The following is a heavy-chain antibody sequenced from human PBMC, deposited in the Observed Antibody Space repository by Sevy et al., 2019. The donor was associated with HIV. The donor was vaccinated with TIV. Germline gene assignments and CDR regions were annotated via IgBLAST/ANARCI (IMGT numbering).Heavy chain of an antibody. Sequence: ASVKVSCKASGGSFSFYGISWVRQAPGQGLEWMAGIIPILGTTKYAQKFQGRVTITADESTSTAYMELTSLRSEDTAVCYCARGGPDDILTHYGMDVWGQGTTVTVSS. V-gene: IGHV1-69*13. CDR1: GGSFSFYG. CDR3: ARGGPDDILTHYGMDV. J-gene: IGHJ6*02. CDR2: IIPILGTT. D-gene: IGHD3-9*01.